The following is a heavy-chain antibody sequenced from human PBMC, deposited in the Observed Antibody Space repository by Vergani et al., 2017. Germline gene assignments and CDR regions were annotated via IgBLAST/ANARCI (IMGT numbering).Heavy chain of an antibody. J-gene: IGHJ6*03. Sequence: QVQLQESGPGLVKPSETLSLTCTVSGGSISSYYWSWIRQPPGKGLEWIGYIYYSGSTNYNPSLKSRVTISVDTSKNQFSLKLSSVTAADTAVYYCARVEAPYCGGDCYPPARYYYYYMDVWGKGTTVTVSS. V-gene: IGHV4-59*01. CDR2: IYYSGST. CDR1: GGSISSYY. CDR3: ARVEAPYCGGDCYPPARYYYYYMDV. D-gene: IGHD2-21*01.